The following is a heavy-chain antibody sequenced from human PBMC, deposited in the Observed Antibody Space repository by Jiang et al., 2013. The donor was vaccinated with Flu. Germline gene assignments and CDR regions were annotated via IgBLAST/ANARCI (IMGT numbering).Heavy chain of an antibody. CDR3: ARQIADEYGDWFDY. Sequence: SLTCTVSGGSISSYYWSWIRQPPGKGLEWVGYIYYSGSTNYNPSLKSRVTISVDTSKNQFSLKLSSVTAADTAVYYCARQIADEYGDWFDYWGQGTLVTVSS. CDR2: IYYSGST. J-gene: IGHJ4*02. D-gene: IGHD4-17*01. CDR1: GGSISSYY. V-gene: IGHV4-59*08.